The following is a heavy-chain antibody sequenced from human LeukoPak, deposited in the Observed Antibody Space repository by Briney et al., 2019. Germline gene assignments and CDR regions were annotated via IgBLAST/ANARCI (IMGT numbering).Heavy chain of an antibody. CDR2: ISWNSGSI. D-gene: IGHD6-13*01. J-gene: IGHJ4*02. CDR3: AKGSGIAAAGDYYFDY. V-gene: IGHV3-9*03. CDR1: GFTFDDYA. Sequence: GGSLRLSCAASGFTFDDYAMHWVRQAPGKGLEWVSGISWNSGSIGYADSVKGRFTISRDNAKNSLYLQMNSLRAEDMALYYCAKGSGIAAAGDYYFDYWGQGTLVTVSS.